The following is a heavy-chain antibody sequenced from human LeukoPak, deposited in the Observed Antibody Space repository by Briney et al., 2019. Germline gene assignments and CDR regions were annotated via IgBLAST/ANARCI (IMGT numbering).Heavy chain of an antibody. CDR3: ATEGGWQPTDYGDHVY. J-gene: IGHJ4*02. D-gene: IGHD4-17*01. Sequence: SETLSLTCTVSDGSISSYYWTWFRQPPGKGLEWIGYSHYSGNSNYNPSLKSRVTTSVDTSKNQFSLKLRSVTAADTALYYCATEGGWQPTDYGDHVYWGQGTLVTVSS. V-gene: IGHV4-59*12. CDR2: SHYSGNS. CDR1: DGSISSYY.